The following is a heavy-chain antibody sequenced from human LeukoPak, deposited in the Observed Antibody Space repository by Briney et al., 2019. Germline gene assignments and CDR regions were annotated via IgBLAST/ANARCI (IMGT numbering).Heavy chain of an antibody. J-gene: IGHJ5*02. V-gene: IGHV4-39*07. Sequence: PSETLSLTCTVSGGSISSGDYYWSWIRQPPGKGLEWIGEINHSGSTNYNPSLKSRVTISVDTSKNQFSLKLSSVTAADTAVYYCARPRYTRIAVAGTRGWFDPWGQGTLVTVSS. D-gene: IGHD6-19*01. CDR2: INHSGST. CDR1: GGSISSGDYY. CDR3: ARPRYTRIAVAGTRGWFDP.